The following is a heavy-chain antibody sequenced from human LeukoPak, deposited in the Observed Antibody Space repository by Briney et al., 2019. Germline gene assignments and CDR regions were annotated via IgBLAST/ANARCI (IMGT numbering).Heavy chain of an antibody. CDR2: ISSSSSYI. CDR3: AKAPRPYCTNGVCSSYYFDY. V-gene: IGHV3-21*01. J-gene: IGHJ4*02. D-gene: IGHD2-8*01. CDR1: GFTFSSYS. Sequence: NPGGSLRLSCAASGFTFSSYSMNWVRQAPGKGLEWVSSISSSSSYIYYADSVKGRLTISRDNAKNSLYLQMNSLRAEDTAVYYCAKAPRPYCTNGVCSSYYFDYWGQGALVTVSS.